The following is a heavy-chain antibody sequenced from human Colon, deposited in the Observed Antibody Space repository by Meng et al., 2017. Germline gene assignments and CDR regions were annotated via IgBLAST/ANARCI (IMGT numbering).Heavy chain of an antibody. D-gene: IGHD3-16*02. CDR2: IKRKTEGATT. J-gene: IGHJ4*02. Sequence: EGQLVGSGGGLVKPGESLSLSGAASGFTVSDAWMTWVRQAPGKGLEWVGRIKRKTEGATTDYAAPVEGRFVISRDDSRKVLFLQMNSLKTEDTAVYYCTTNRYNWGQGTLVTVSS. CDR3: TTNRYN. CDR1: GFTVSDAW. V-gene: IGHV3-15*01.